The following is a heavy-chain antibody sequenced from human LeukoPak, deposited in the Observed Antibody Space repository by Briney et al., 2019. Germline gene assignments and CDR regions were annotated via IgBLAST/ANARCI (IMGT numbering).Heavy chain of an antibody. CDR3: ATSIVGLTYDEHFQH. CDR2: IHSGGTT. D-gene: IGHD1-26*01. V-gene: IGHV3-53*01. CDR1: GFAVTNTF. J-gene: IGHJ1*01. Sequence: GGSLRLSCAASGFAVTNTFMTWVRQAPGKGLEWVSVIHSGGTTDYAGSVKGRFTISRDKSKNTLYLQMNSLRAEDTAVYYCATSIVGLTYDEHFQHWGQGTLVTVSS.